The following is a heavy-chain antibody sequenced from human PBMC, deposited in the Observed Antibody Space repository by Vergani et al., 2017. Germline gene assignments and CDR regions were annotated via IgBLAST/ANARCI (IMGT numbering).Heavy chain of an antibody. CDR3: ARVPIPLYYYDSSGYYYGDY. D-gene: IGHD3-22*01. CDR1: GYTFTSYG. J-gene: IGHJ4*02. Sequence: QVQLVQSGAEVKKPGASVKVSCKASGYTFTSYGISWVRQAPGQGLEWMGWISAYNGNTNYAQKLQGRVTMTTDTSTSTAYMELRSLRSDDTAVYYCARVPIPLYYYDSSGYYYGDYWGQGTLVTVSS. V-gene: IGHV1-18*01. CDR2: ISAYNGNT.